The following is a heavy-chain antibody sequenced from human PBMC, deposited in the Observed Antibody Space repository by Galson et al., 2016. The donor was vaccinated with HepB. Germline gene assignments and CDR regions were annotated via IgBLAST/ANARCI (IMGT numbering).Heavy chain of an antibody. CDR3: ARNYYDSSGYLDAFDI. CDR1: GDTFSSFG. J-gene: IGHJ3*02. CDR2: IIPKSGRV. D-gene: IGHD3-22*01. V-gene: IGHV1-69*13. Sequence: SVKVSCKASGDTFSSFGISWVRQAPGQGLEWMGGIIPKSGRVKYAQKVQGRVTITADESTSTAYMQLSSLRSEDTAVYYCARNYYDSSGYLDAFDIWGQGTMVTASS.